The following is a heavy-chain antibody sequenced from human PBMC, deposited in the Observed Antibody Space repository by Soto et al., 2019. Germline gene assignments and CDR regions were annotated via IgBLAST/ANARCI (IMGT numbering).Heavy chain of an antibody. V-gene: IGHV4-61*01. CDR2: IYSNGKT. CDR1: GASVSSGSYF. J-gene: IGHJ4*02. Sequence: PSETLSLTCTVSGASVSSGSYFWSWIRQPPGKGLEWIAWIYSNGKTNYNPSLNSRLTISLDTSKNQFSLRLSSVTAADTAVYYCARSLRSGVGGGDYWGQGTLVTVSS. D-gene: IGHD3-16*01. CDR3: ARSLRSGVGGGDY.